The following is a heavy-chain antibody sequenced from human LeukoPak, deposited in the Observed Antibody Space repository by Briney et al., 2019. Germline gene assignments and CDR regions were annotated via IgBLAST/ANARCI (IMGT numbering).Heavy chain of an antibody. V-gene: IGHV4-61*01. CDR2: IYYTGST. J-gene: IGHJ5*02. D-gene: IGHD5-24*01. CDR3: ARDKERNWFDP. CDR1: GGSVSSGSYY. Sequence: SETLSLTCTVSGGSVSSGSYYWSWIRQPPGKGLEWIGYIYYTGSTNYNPSLKSRATISVDTSKNQFSLKLSSVTAADTAVYYCARDKERNWFDPWGQGTLVTVSS.